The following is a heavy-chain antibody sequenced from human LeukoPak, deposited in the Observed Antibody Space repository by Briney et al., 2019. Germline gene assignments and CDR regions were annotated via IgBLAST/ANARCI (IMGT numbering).Heavy chain of an antibody. CDR3: ARDCDTSGNYFGRFAP. J-gene: IGHJ5*02. V-gene: IGHV3-74*01. Sequence: PGGSLRLSCAASGFTFSSYWMHWVRQAPGEGLVWVSRIKHDGSSTNYADSVKGRFTISRDNAKNTLYLQMDSLRAEDTAVYYCARDCDTSGNYFGRFAPWGQGTLVTVSS. CDR1: GFTFSSYW. D-gene: IGHD3-22*01. CDR2: IKHDGSST.